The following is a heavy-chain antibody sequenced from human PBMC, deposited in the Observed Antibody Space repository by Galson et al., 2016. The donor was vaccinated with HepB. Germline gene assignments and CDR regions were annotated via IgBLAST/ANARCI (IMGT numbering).Heavy chain of an antibody. D-gene: IGHD6-13*01. V-gene: IGHV3-48*02. CDR1: GFTFTTYS. J-gene: IGHJ4*02. CDR3: VRGFRSNSFDY. Sequence: SLRLSCAVSGFTFTTYSMDWVRQAPGKGLEWISYISSNGETIYYADSVKGRVFISRDNAKNSLSLQMSSLRDEDTAIYYCVRGFRSNSFDYWGQGTLVTVSS. CDR2: ISSNGETI.